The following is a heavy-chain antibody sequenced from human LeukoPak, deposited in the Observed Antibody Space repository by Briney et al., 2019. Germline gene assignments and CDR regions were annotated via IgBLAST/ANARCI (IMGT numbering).Heavy chain of an antibody. CDR3: AKVAVWSSSAWYFDL. V-gene: IGHV3-23*01. J-gene: IGHJ2*01. D-gene: IGHD6-13*01. CDR1: GFTFSSYA. CDR2: ISGSGGST. Sequence: GGSLRLSCAASGFTFSSYAMSWVRQAPGKGLEWVSAISGSGGSTYYADSVKGRFTIPRDNSKNTLYLQMNSLRAEDTAVYYCAKVAVWSSSAWYFDLWGRGTLVTVSS.